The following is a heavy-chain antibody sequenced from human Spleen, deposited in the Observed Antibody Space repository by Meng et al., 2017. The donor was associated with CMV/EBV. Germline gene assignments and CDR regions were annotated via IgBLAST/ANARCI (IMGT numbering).Heavy chain of an antibody. V-gene: IGHV3-21*01. J-gene: IGHJ6*02. Sequence: GESLKISCAASGFTFVGFTLTWVRQAPGKGLEWVSSITSSATYIYYADSVKGRFTISRDNAKNLLYLQMYSLRVEDTAIHYCARDAGYHFGMDVWGQGTTVTVSS. CDR1: GFTFVGFT. CDR2: ITSSATYI. D-gene: IGHD3-10*01. CDR3: ARDAGYHFGMDV.